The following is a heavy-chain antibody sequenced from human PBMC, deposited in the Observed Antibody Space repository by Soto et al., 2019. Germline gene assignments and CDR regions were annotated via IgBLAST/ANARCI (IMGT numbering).Heavy chain of an antibody. CDR2: IYFSGST. D-gene: IGHD6-6*01. CDR3: ARGIGAARPGGYYYYYGKNV. Sequence: SETLSLTCTVSGGSISSSSYYWGWIRQPPGKGLEWIGSIYFSGSTYFFTSLKSRVTISVCTSKYQFSLKLSSVPAADTAVYYCARGIGAARPGGYYYYYGKNVLGQGTTITFSS. V-gene: IGHV4-39*01. J-gene: IGHJ6*02. CDR1: GGSISSSSYY.